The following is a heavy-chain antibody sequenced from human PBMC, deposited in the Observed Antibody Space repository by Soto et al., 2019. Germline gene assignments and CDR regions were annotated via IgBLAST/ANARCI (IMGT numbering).Heavy chain of an antibody. J-gene: IGHJ5*02. Sequence: PSETLSLTCTVSGGSISSYYWSWIRQPPGKGLEWIGYIYYSGSTNYNPSLKSRVTISVDTSKNQFSLKLSSVTAADTAVYYCARTLLAAGPPDNWFDPWGQGTLVTVSS. CDR2: IYYSGST. V-gene: IGHV4-59*01. D-gene: IGHD6-6*01. CDR3: ARTLLAAGPPDNWFDP. CDR1: GGSISSYY.